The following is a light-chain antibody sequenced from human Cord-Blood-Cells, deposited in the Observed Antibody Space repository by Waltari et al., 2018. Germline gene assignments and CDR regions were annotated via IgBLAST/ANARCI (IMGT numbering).Light chain of an antibody. CDR2: DVS. CDR3: SSYTSSSTWV. J-gene: IGLJ3*02. Sequence: HSALTHPASLSGSPGHSITIYCTGTSRDVGGYNYVSWYQQHPGKAPKPMIYDVSNRPSGVSNRFSGSKSGNTASLTISGLQAEDEADYYCSSYTSSSTWVFGGGTKLTVL. CDR1: SRDVGGYNY. V-gene: IGLV2-14*03.